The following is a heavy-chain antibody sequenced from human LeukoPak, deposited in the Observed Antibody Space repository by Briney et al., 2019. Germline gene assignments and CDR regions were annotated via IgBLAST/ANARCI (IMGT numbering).Heavy chain of an antibody. J-gene: IGHJ4*02. D-gene: IGHD5-24*01. CDR3: ASPQHRGWLQFDY. V-gene: IGHV3-23*01. Sequence: GGSLRLSCAASGFTFSSYAVSWVRQAPGKGLEWVSAISGSGGSTYYADSVKGRFTISRDNSKNTLYLQMNSLRAEDTAVYYCASPQHRGWLQFDYWGQGTLVTVSS. CDR2: ISGSGGST. CDR1: GFTFSSYA.